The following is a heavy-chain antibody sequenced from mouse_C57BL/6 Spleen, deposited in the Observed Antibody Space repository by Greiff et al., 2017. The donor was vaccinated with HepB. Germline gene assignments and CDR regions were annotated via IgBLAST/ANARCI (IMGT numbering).Heavy chain of an antibody. CDR2: IYPRSGNT. V-gene: IGHV1-81*01. Sequence: VQLQQSGAELARPGASVKLSCKASGYTFTSYGISWVKQRTGQGLEWIGEIYPRSGNTYYNEKFKGKATLTADKSSSTAYMELRSLTSEDSAVYFCAREGYSKYYFDYWGQGTTLTVSS. CDR3: AREGYSKYYFDY. J-gene: IGHJ2*01. CDR1: GYTFTSYG. D-gene: IGHD2-5*01.